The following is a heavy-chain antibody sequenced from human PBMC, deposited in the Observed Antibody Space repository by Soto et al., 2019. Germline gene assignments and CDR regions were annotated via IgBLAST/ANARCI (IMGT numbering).Heavy chain of an antibody. CDR2: IYTGVTT. Sequence: GGSLRLSCAASGFTFSSYAMSWVRQAPGKGLEWVSIIYTGVTTYYADSVRGRFTISRDDSKNTLYLQMNSLRADDTAVYYCARDPPTTLDYAMDVWGQGTTVTVSS. J-gene: IGHJ6*02. D-gene: IGHD1-1*01. CDR1: GFTFSSYA. CDR3: ARDPPTTLDYAMDV. V-gene: IGHV3-53*01.